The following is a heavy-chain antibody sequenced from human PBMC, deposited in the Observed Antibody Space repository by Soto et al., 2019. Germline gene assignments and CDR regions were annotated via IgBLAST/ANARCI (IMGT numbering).Heavy chain of an antibody. CDR2: FDPEDGET. D-gene: IGHD3-9*01. J-gene: IGHJ6*03. V-gene: IGHV1-24*01. CDR3: ATGTLRYFDGLHQTYMDV. Sequence: GASVKVSCKVSGYTLTELSMHWVRQAPGKGLEWMGGFDPEDGETIYAQKFQGRVTMTEDTSTDTAYMELSSLRSEDTAVYYCATGTLRYFDGLHQTYMDVWGKGTTVTVSS. CDR1: GYTLTELS.